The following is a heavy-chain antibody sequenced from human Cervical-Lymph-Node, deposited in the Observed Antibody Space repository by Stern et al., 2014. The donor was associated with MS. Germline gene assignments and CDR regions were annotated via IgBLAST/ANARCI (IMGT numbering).Heavy chain of an antibody. J-gene: IGHJ4*02. V-gene: IGHV7-4-1*02. CDR3: ARGGGSYSGTWEDY. CDR1: GYRFTRYA. Sequence: VQLVQSGSELKKPGASVKISCKASGYRFTRYAMNWVRQAPGQGLEWMGWINTKTGNSTYAQDFTVRFAFSLDTSVSTTFLEISGLKADDSAVYYCARGGGSYSGTWEDYWGQGTLVTVSS. CDR2: INTKTGNS. D-gene: IGHD3-16*01.